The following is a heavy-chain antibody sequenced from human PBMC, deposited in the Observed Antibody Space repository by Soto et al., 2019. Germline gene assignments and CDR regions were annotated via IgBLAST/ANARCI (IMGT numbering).Heavy chain of an antibody. J-gene: IGHJ3*02. CDR2: IYYSGST. CDR3: ARAIPGILVVPDAFDI. V-gene: IGHV4-31*03. Sequence: QVQLQESGPGLVKPSQTLALTCTVSGGSISSGGFYWSWIRQQPGKGLEWIEYIYYSGSTYYNPSLKSRVTISVDTSKNQFSLKLSSVTAADTAVYYCARAIPGILVVPDAFDIWGQGTMVTVSS. CDR1: GGSISSGGFY. D-gene: IGHD2-2*01.